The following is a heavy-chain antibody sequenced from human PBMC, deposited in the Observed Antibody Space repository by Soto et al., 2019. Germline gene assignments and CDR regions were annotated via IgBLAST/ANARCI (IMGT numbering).Heavy chain of an antibody. CDR1: GYSINSGYI. Sequence: NPSETLSLTCTVSGYSINSGYIWGWVRRPPGQGLEWIGSRYSTGTTYYNPSLRRRVKMSVDTSKNQLSLVLRSVTAADTAVYYCVARATVVNSPWFDPWGQGTKVTVYS. J-gene: IGHJ5*02. CDR3: VARATVVNSPWFDP. D-gene: IGHD1-1*01. V-gene: IGHV4-38-2*02. CDR2: RYSTGTT.